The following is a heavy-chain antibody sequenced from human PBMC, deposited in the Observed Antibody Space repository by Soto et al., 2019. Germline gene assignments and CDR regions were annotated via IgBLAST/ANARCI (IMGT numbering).Heavy chain of an antibody. J-gene: IGHJ4*02. CDR3: AKIVTRHSLVPVFDQ. V-gene: IGHV3-9*01. CDR2: ISWDSGSI. D-gene: IGHD2-21*01. CDR1: GFRFDEYA. Sequence: QLVESGGGLVQPGRSLRLSCVASGFRFDEYAIHWVRQAPGKGLEWVSGISWDSGSINYAGSVRGRFTVSRDNAKNPLYLHMTSLRSEDTAFYYCAKIVTRHSLVPVFDQWGQGALVSVSS.